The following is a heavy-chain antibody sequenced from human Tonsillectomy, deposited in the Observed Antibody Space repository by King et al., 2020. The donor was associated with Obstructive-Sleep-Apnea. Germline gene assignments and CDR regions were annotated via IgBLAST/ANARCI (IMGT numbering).Heavy chain of an antibody. V-gene: IGHV3-43*01. Sequence: VQLVESGGVVIQPGGSLRLSCAASGFTFDDYTMHWVRQAPGKGLEWVSLISWDGASTYYVDSVKGRFTISRDNSKNSLYLQMNSLRTEDTALYYCAKGVKYSSSWYFDYWGQGTLVTVSS. CDR2: ISWDGAST. J-gene: IGHJ4*02. CDR1: GFTFDDYT. D-gene: IGHD6-13*01. CDR3: AKGVKYSSSWYFDY.